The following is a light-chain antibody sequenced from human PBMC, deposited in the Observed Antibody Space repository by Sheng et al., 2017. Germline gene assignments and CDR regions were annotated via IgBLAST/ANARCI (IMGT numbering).Light chain of an antibody. Sequence: EIVMTQSPATLSASPGERVVLSCRASQIVSTNLAWYQQKPGQAPRLLIYGASTRATGIPVRFSGRGSGTEFTLTISSLQSEDFAVYYCQQYDNWPPYTFGQGTKLEI. CDR2: GAS. V-gene: IGKV3-15*01. J-gene: IGKJ2*01. CDR3: QQYDNWPPYT. CDR1: QIVSTN.